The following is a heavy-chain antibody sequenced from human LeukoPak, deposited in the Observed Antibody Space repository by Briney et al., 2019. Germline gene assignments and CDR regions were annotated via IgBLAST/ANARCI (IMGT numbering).Heavy chain of an antibody. CDR1: GYSFTNYW. J-gene: IGHJ5*02. Sequence: LAESPKISCKASGYSFTNYWIGCVRQMPPRDLEWIGMIHPSDSDTRINPSFRGQVTISVDKSLNTASLQWSSLKASDAAMYYCARRQVGGSPGGWGDPWGRGTVVSVS. D-gene: IGHD1-26*01. V-gene: IGHV5-51*01. CDR3: ARRQVGGSPGGWGDP. CDR2: IHPSDSDT.